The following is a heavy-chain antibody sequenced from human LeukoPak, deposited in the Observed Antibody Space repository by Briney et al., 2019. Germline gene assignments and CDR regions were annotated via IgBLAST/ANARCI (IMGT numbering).Heavy chain of an antibody. CDR2: ISGSGGST. CDR1: GFTFRSHD. J-gene: IGHJ4*02. CDR3: AKDGSGSYYYFDY. D-gene: IGHD1-26*01. Sequence: QPGGSLRLSCAASGFTFRSHDISWVRQAPGKGLEWISAISGSGGSTYYADSVKGRFTISRDNSKNTLYLQMNSLRAEDTAVYYCAKDGSGSYYYFDYWGQGTLVTVSS. V-gene: IGHV3-23*01.